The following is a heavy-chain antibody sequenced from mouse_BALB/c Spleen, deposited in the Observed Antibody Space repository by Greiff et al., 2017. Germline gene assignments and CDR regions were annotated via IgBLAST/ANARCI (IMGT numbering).Heavy chain of an antibody. V-gene: IGHV5-6-3*01. Sequence: EVKVVESGGGLVQPGGSLKLSCAASGFTFSSYGMSWVRQTPDKRLELVATINSNGGSTYYPDSVKGRFTISRDNAKNTLYLQMSSLKSEDTAMYYCARSTPYYGSSYVAWFAYWGQGTLVTVSA. CDR2: INSNGGST. CDR3: ARSTPYYGSSYVAWFAY. CDR1: GFTFSSYG. D-gene: IGHD1-1*01. J-gene: IGHJ3*01.